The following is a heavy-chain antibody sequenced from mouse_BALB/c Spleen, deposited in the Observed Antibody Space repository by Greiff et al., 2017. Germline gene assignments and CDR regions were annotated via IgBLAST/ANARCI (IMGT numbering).Heavy chain of an antibody. CDR3: VRHRYDGRWDY. CDR2: IRSKSNNYAT. D-gene: IGHD2-12*01. Sequence: EVKLMESGGGLVQPKGSLKLSCAASGFTFNTYAMNWVRQAPGKGLEWVARIRSKSNNYATYYADSVKDRFTISRDDSQSMLYLQMNNLKTEDTAMYYCVRHRYDGRWDYWGQGTSVTVSS. V-gene: IGHV10-1*02. CDR1: GFTFNTYA. J-gene: IGHJ4*01.